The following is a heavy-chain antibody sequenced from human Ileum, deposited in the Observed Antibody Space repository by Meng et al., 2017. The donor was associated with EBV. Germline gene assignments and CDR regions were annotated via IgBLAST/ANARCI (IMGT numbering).Heavy chain of an antibody. CDR2: ITPSSGGT. CDR1: GYTFTGYY. Sequence: QVQLVQSGAEVKKPGASVNVSCKASGYTFTGYYMHWLRQAPGQGLEWVGRITPSSGGTTYAQKFQGRVTMTRDTSISTAYMELSSLRSDDAAIYYCVRANLGSADYWGQGTLVTVAS. D-gene: IGHD7-27*01. V-gene: IGHV1-2*06. CDR3: VRANLGSADY. J-gene: IGHJ4*02.